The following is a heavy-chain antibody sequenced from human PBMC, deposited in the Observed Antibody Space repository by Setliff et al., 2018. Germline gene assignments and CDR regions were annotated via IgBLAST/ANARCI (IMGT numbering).Heavy chain of an antibody. V-gene: IGHV1-69*05. Sequence: ASVKVSCKASGGTFCSYGISWVRQAPGQGLEWLGGTIPNFGTTNYAQEFQGRVTIITDESTSTAYMELSSLRFEDTAVYYCAREGVDTRSSTDYRYYMDVGGKGTTVTVSS. CDR2: TIPNFGTT. J-gene: IGHJ6*03. CDR1: GGTFCSYG. CDR3: AREGVDTRSSTDYRYYMDV. D-gene: IGHD5-18*01.